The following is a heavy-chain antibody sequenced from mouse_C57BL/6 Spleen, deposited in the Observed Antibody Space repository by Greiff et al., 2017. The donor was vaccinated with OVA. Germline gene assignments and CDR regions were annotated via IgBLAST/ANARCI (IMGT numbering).Heavy chain of an antibody. CDR2: ISSGSSTI. J-gene: IGHJ4*01. D-gene: IGHD2-5*01. V-gene: IGHV5-17*01. CDR1: GFTFSDYG. CDR3: ARSSNYVGAMDY. Sequence: EVMLVESGGGLVKPGGSLKLSCAASGFTFSDYGMHWVRQAPEKGLEWVAYISSGSSTIYYADTVKGRFTISSDNAKNTLFLQMTSLRSEDTAMYYCARSSNYVGAMDYWGQGASVTVSS.